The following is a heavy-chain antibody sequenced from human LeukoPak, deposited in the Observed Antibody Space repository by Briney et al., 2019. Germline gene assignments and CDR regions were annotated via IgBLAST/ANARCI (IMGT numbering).Heavy chain of an antibody. D-gene: IGHD3-22*01. J-gene: IGHJ4*02. CDR1: GFTFSSYA. V-gene: IGHV3-23*01. Sequence: GGSLRLSCAASGFTFSSYAMSWVRQAPGKGLEWVSAISGSGSSTYYADSVKGRFTISRDNSKNTLYLQMNSLRAEDTAVYYCARDVYYYDSSGIDYWGQGTLVTVSS. CDR3: ARDVYYYDSSGIDY. CDR2: ISGSGSST.